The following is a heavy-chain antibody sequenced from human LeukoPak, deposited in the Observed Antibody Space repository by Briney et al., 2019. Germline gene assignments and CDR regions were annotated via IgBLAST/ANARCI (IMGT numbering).Heavy chain of an antibody. CDR3: ARGSGNYYIDH. CDR2: VSPDERTT. D-gene: IGHD1-26*01. V-gene: IGHV3-74*01. J-gene: IGHJ4*02. CDR1: GFTFSSYW. Sequence: GGSLRLSCAASGFTFSSYWMHWVRQVPGQGLVWVLGVSPDERTTRYADSVRGRFTISRDNAKNTLYLQMSSLRVGDTAVYYCARGSGNYYIDHWGQGTLVTVYS.